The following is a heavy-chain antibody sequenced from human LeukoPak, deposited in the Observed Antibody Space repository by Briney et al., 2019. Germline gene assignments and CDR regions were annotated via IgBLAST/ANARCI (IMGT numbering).Heavy chain of an antibody. J-gene: IGHJ4*02. D-gene: IGHD3-22*01. V-gene: IGHV1-18*01. CDR2: ISAYNGNT. Sequence: ASVKVSCKASGYTFTGYGISWVRQAPGQGLEWMGWISAYNGNTNYAQKLQGRVTMTTDPSTSTAYMELRSLRSDHTAVYYCARDGHYDSSGYYRGEYFDYWGQGTLVTVSS. CDR1: GYTFTGYG. CDR3: ARDGHYDSSGYYRGEYFDY.